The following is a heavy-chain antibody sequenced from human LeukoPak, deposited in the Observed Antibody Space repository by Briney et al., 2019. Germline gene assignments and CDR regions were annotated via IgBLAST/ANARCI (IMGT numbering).Heavy chain of an antibody. CDR2: ISGSGGST. V-gene: IGHV3-23*01. CDR1: GFTFSSYA. CDR3: AKDIDVVVVAADYFDY. J-gene: IGHJ4*02. D-gene: IGHD2-15*01. Sequence: TGGSLRLSCAASGFTFSSYAMSWVRQAPGKGLEWVSAISGSGGSTYYADSVKGRFTISRDNSKNTLYLQMNSLRAEDTAVYYCAKDIDVVVVAADYFDYWGQGTLVTVSS.